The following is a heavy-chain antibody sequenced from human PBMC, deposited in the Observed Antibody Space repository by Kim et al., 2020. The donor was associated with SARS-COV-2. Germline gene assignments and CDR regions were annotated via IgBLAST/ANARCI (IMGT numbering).Heavy chain of an antibody. CDR2: ISYDGSNK. D-gene: IGHD5-18*01. J-gene: IGHJ3*02. CDR1: GFTFSSYA. CDR3: ARSNTAIDAFDI. Sequence: GGSLRLSCAASGFTFSSYAMHWVRQAPGKGLEWVAVISYDGSNKYYADSVKGRFTISRDNSKNTLYLQMNSLRAEDTAVYYCARSNTAIDAFDIWGQGTMVTVSS. V-gene: IGHV3-30-3*01.